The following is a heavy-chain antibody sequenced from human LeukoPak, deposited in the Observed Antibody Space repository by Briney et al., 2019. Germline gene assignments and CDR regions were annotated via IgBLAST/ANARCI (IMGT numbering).Heavy chain of an antibody. Sequence: ASVKVSCKASGGTFSSYAISWVRQAPGQGLEWMGWISAYNGNTNYAQNLQGRVTMTTDTSTSTAYMELRSLTSDDTAVFYCARDGYYDYWGQGTLVTVSS. CDR3: ARDGYYDY. CDR1: GGTFSSYA. V-gene: IGHV1-18*01. J-gene: IGHJ4*02. CDR2: ISAYNGNT.